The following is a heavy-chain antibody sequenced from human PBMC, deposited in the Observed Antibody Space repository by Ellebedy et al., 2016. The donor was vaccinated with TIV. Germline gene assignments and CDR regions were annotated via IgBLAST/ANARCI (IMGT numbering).Heavy chain of an antibody. CDR2: ISSSGDSI. J-gene: IGHJ4*02. Sequence: GESLKISXSASGFTFNIYSMNWVRQAPGKGLEWVSSISSSGDSIHYAESVKGRFTISRDNAKKSLYPQMDSLRAEDTAVYYCARVGSPLRNIHFFDQWGQGTLVTVSS. D-gene: IGHD4-17*01. CDR1: GFTFNIYS. CDR3: ARVGSPLRNIHFFDQ. V-gene: IGHV3-21*01.